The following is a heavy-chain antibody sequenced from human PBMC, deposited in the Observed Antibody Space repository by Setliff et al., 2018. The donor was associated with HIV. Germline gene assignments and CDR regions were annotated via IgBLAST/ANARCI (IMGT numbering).Heavy chain of an antibody. CDR2: IQKTIYGETT. CDR3: AKERRGWYPDS. D-gene: IGHD6-19*01. V-gene: IGHV3-15*01. J-gene: IGHJ4*02. Sequence: GSLRLSCAVSGFTATDAWMAWARQAPGKGLEWVAHIQKTIYGETTDYATPVKDRFTISRDNSNNTLYLQMNSLTTEDTAVYFCAKERRGWYPDSWGQGTLVTVSS. CDR1: GFTATDAW.